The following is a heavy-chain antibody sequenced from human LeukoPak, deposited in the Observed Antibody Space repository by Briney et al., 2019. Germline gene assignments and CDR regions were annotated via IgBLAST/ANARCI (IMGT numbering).Heavy chain of an antibody. CDR2: IKQDGSEK. D-gene: IGHD2-15*01. V-gene: IGHV3-7*01. Sequence: GGCLRLSCAASGFTFSSYWMSWVRQAPGKGGEWVSNIKQDGSEKYYVDSVKGRFTISRDNAKNSLYLQMKSLRAEDTAVYYCARDWWPVDGAGGMDVWGQGTTVTVSS. J-gene: IGHJ6*02. CDR3: ARDWWPVDGAGGMDV. CDR1: GFTFSSYW.